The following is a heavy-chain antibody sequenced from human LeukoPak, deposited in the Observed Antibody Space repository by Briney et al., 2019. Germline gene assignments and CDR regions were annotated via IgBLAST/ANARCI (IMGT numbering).Heavy chain of an antibody. J-gene: IGHJ6*03. Sequence: SETLSLTYTFSGGSISIGDYYWSWIRQPPGKGLEWIGYIYYSGSTYYNPSLKSRVTISVDTSKNQFSLKLSSVTAADTAVYYCARDHIVVVGHYYYYYMDVWGKGTTVTVSS. CDR2: IYYSGST. V-gene: IGHV4-30-4*08. CDR3: ARDHIVVVGHYYYYYMDV. D-gene: IGHD2-2*01. CDR1: GGSISIGDYY.